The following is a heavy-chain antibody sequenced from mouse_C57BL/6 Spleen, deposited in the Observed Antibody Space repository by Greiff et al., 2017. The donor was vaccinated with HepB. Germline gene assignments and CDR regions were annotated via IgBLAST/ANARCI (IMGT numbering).Heavy chain of an antibody. CDR2: IWWDDDK. CDR3: ARTDGDGNRPYYAIDY. J-gene: IGHJ4*01. D-gene: IGHD1-1*01. CDR1: GFSLRTLGMG. Sequence: QVTLKVSGPGILQPSQPLSLPCSFSGFSLRTLGMGVGWIRQPSGKGLEWLAHIWWDDDKYYNPALNSRLTISKDTSKNQVFLKIANVDPADTPTYYCARTDGDGNRPYYAIDYWGQGTSVPVSS. V-gene: IGHV8-8*01.